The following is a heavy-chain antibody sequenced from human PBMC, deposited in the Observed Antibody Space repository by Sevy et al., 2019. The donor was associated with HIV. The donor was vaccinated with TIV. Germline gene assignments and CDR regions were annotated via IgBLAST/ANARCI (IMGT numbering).Heavy chain of an antibody. Sequence: GGSLRLSCAASGFTFSSYAMHWVRQAPGKGLEWVAVISYDGSNKYYADSVKGRLTISRDNSKNTLYLQMNSLRAEDTAVYYCARDPTTRVRGVIMDYWGQGTLVTVSS. CDR2: ISYDGSNK. V-gene: IGHV3-30*04. CDR1: GFTFSSYA. CDR3: ARDPTTRVRGVIMDY. D-gene: IGHD3-10*01. J-gene: IGHJ4*02.